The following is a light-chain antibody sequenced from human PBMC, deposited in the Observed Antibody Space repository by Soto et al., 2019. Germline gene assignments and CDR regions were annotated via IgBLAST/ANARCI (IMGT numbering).Light chain of an antibody. J-gene: IGKJ1*01. CDR2: AAS. CDR3: QQSDTTPWT. V-gene: IGKV1-39*01. CDR1: QSISNY. Sequence: DIPMTQSPSSLSASVGDRVTILCRASQSISNYLNWYQQKPGKAPKLLIYAASSLQSGVPPRFRGRGSGTEFTLTISSLQPEDFATYYFQQSDTTPWTFGQGTRVEIK.